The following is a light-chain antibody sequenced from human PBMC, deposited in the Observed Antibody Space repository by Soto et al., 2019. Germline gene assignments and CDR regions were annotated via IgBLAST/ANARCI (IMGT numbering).Light chain of an antibody. V-gene: IGLV1-47*02. CDR1: SSNIGSNY. CDR3: AAWDDSLSGWV. CDR2: SNN. J-gene: IGLJ3*02. Sequence: QSVLTQPPSASGTPGQRVTISCSGSSSNIGSNYVYWYQQLPGTAPKLLIYSNNQRPSGVPDLLSGSKSGTSASLAISGLRSEDEADYYCAAWDDSLSGWVFGGGTKLTVL.